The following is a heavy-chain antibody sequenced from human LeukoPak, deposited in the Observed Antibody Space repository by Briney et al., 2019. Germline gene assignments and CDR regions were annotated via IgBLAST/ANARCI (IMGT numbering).Heavy chain of an antibody. CDR1: GYSFTSYW. V-gene: IGHV5-51*01. D-gene: IGHD3-22*01. Sequence: GESLKISCKGSGYSFTSYWIGWVRQMPGKGLEWMGIIYPGDSDTRYSPSFQGQVTISADKSISTAYLQWSSLKASDTAMYYCARHSFGLDSSGYPHFDYWGQGTLVTVSS. CDR3: ARHSFGLDSSGYPHFDY. J-gene: IGHJ4*02. CDR2: IYPGDSDT.